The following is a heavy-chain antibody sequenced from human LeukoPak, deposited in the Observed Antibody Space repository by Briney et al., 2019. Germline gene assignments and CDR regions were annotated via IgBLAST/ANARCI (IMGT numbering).Heavy chain of an antibody. D-gene: IGHD3-22*01. CDR3: ARSRTYYYDSSGYGAEGY. CDR1: GYTFTSYG. CDR2: ISAYNGNT. J-gene: IGHJ4*02. V-gene: IGHV1-18*01. Sequence: ASVKVSCKASGYTFTSYGISCVRQAPGRGLEWMGWISAYNGNTNYAQKLQGRVTMTTDTSTSTAYMELRSLRSDDTAVYYCARSRTYYYDSSGYGAEGYWGQGTLVTVSS.